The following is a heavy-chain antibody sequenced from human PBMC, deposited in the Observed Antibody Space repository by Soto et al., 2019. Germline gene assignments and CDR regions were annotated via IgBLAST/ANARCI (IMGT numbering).Heavy chain of an antibody. D-gene: IGHD2-21*02. CDR3: ARDVGYCGGNCYSFD. CDR2: IIPIFGTA. CDR1: GGNFSSYA. Sequence: SVKVSCKASGGNFSSYAISWVRQAPGQGLEWMGGIIPIFGTANYAQKFQGRVTITADESTSTAYMELSSLRPEDTAVFYCARDVGYCGGNCYSFDGGQGALVTVSS. V-gene: IGHV1-69*13. J-gene: IGHJ4*02.